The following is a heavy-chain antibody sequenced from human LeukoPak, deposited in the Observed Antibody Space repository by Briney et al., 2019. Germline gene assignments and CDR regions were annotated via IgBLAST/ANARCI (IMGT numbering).Heavy chain of an antibody. CDR1: GFTFSSYA. CDR2: ISGSGGST. Sequence: SGGSLRLSCAASGFTFSSYAMSWVRQAPGKGLEWVSAISGSGGSTYYADSVKGRFTLSRDDSRNTVFLQLNNLRVADTAIYYCAKANWVSNADAVWWGQGTQVTVSS. D-gene: IGHD1-1*01. J-gene: IGHJ4*02. V-gene: IGHV3-23*01. CDR3: AKANWVSNADAVW.